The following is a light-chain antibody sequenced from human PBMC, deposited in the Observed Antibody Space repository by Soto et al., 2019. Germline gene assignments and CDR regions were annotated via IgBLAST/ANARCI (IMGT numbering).Light chain of an antibody. Sequence: EPLITPSPAPVSVSPVELAQPSCRASQSVSSKLAWYQQKPGQAPRLLIYGASTRATGIPARFSGSGSGTEFTLRISRLQSEDSAVYYCQQYNNWPQITLGQGPRRELK. CDR3: QQYNNWPQIT. V-gene: IGKV3D-15*01. CDR2: GAS. CDR1: QSVSSK. J-gene: IGKJ5*01.